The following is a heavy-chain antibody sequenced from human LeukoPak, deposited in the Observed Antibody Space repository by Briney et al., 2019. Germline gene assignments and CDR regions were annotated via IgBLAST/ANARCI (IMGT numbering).Heavy chain of an antibody. CDR2: ISSSGSTI. V-gene: IGHV3-11*01. CDR3: AREAPPRPGTPDAFDN. J-gene: IGHJ3*02. CDR1: GFTFSDYY. D-gene: IGHD1-1*01. Sequence: PGGSLRLSCASSGFTFSDYYMSWIRQAPGKGLEWVSYISSSGSTIYYADTVKGRFTISRENAKNSLYLQMNSLRAEDTAAYYCAREAPPRPGTPDAFDNWGLGTLVTVSS.